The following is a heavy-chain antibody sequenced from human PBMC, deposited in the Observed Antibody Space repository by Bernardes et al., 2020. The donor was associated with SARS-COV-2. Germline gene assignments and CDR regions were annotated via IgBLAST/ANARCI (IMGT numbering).Heavy chain of an antibody. J-gene: IGHJ6*02. CDR2: INHSGST. D-gene: IGHD2-2*01. CDR3: ARVGRKYQLLFPGSVSDYYYGMDV. CDR1: GGSFSGYY. Sequence: SETLSLTCAVYGGSFSGYYWSWIRQPPGKGLEWIGEINHSGSTNYNPSLKSRVTISVDTSKNQFSLKLSSVTAADTAVYYCARVGRKYQLLFPGSVSDYYYGMDVWGQGTTVTVSS. V-gene: IGHV4-34*01.